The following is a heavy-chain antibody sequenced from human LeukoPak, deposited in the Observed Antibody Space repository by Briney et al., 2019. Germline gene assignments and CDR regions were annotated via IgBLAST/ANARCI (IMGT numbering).Heavy chain of an antibody. J-gene: IGHJ4*02. D-gene: IGHD5-12*01. Sequence: GASVKVSCKASGYTFTSYDINWVRQATGQGLEWMGWMNPSSGNTGYAQKFQGRATMTRNTSISTAYMELSSLRSEDTAVYYCARKSYSGYDFWGQGTLVTVSS. CDR2: MNPSSGNT. CDR3: ARKSYSGYDF. CDR1: GYTFTSYD. V-gene: IGHV1-8*01.